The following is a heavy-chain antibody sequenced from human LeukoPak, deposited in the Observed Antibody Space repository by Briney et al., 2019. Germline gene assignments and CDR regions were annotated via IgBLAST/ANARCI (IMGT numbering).Heavy chain of an antibody. Sequence: ASVKVSCKASGGTFSSYAISWVRQAPGQGLEWMGRIIPILGTANYAQKFQGRVTITADKSTSTAYMELSSLRSEDTAVYYCAAGTLVSGGSNNWFDPWGQGALVTVSS. CDR1: GGTFSSYA. J-gene: IGHJ5*02. D-gene: IGHD2-15*01. CDR2: IIPILGTA. V-gene: IGHV1-69*04. CDR3: AAGTLVSGGSNNWFDP.